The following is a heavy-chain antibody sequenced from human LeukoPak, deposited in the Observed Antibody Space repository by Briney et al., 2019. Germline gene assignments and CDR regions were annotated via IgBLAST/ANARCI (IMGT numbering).Heavy chain of an antibody. CDR2: IKQDGSTK. Sequence: PGGSLRLSCAASGFTFTNSWMAWVRQAPGKGLEWVANIKQDGSTKHYADSLKGRFTISRDNPKNPLYLQMNNLRADDTAVYYCTRDTDGSLDYWGQGILVTVAS. CDR3: TRDTDGSLDY. CDR1: GFTFTNSW. V-gene: IGHV3-7*01. J-gene: IGHJ4*02. D-gene: IGHD1-26*01.